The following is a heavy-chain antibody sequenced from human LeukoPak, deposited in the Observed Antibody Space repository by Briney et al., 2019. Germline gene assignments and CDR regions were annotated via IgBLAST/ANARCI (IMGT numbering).Heavy chain of an antibody. Sequence: GGSLRFSCAASGFSFSSYWMHWVRQAPGGGLVWVSRINEGGSTINYADSVKGRFTISRDNAKNTLSLQMNSLRAEDTAVYYCARVEVGGDYSKFDYWGQGTLVTVSS. CDR2: INEGGSTI. CDR1: GFSFSSYW. CDR3: ARVEVGGDYSKFDY. V-gene: IGHV3-74*01. J-gene: IGHJ4*02. D-gene: IGHD2-21*02.